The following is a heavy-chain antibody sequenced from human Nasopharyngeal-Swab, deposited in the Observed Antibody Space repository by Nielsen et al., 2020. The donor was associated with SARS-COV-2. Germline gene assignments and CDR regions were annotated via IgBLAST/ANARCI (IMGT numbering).Heavy chain of an antibody. Sequence: GESLKISCAASGFTFSSYAISWVRQAPGKGLEWVSVISGSDYSTYYADSVKGRFTISRDNSKNKVSLQMNSLRVEDTAMYYCAKDRDSGDDSDDYYHYYGMDVWGQGTTVTVSS. J-gene: IGHJ6*02. D-gene: IGHD5-12*01. CDR2: ISGSDYST. CDR1: GFTFSSYA. CDR3: AKDRDSGDDSDDYYHYYGMDV. V-gene: IGHV3-23*01.